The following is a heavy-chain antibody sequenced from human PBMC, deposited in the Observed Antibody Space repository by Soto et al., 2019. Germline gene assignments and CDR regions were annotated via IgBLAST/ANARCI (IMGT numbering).Heavy chain of an antibody. V-gene: IGHV3-30*18. CDR2: ISYDGSNK. CDR1: GFNFSSYG. J-gene: IGHJ4*02. D-gene: IGHD2-21*01. CDR3: AKDLRKVFLGNLDY. Sequence: PGVSLSLSCAASGFNFSSYGMHWVRQAPGKGLEWVAVISYDGSNKYYADSVKGRFTISRDNSKNTLYLQMNSLRAEDTAVYYCAKDLRKVFLGNLDYWGQGTLVTVSS.